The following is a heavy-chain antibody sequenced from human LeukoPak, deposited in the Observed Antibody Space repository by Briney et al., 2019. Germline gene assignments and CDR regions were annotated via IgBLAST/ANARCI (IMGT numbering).Heavy chain of an antibody. CDR1: GDSFRSSGYY. CDR3: ARTSTVTTRWFDR. Sequence: GTLSLTCTVSGDSFRSSGYYWGWIRQPPGKGLEWIGTIHNSGNTYYNPSLKGRVAIFGDTSKNQFSLNLSSVTAADTAMYYCARTSTVTTRWFDRWGQGTLATVSS. V-gene: IGHV4-39*01. J-gene: IGHJ5*02. D-gene: IGHD4-17*01. CDR2: IHNSGNT.